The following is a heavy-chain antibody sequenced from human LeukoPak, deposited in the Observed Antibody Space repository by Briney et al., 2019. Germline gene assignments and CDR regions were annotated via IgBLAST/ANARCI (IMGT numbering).Heavy chain of an antibody. CDR1: GFTFSKYG. CDR2: IRYEGTSN. J-gene: IGHJ4*02. Sequence: GGSLRLSCATAGFTFSKYGLHWVRQAPGKGLEWLAFIRYEGTSNYYSDSVKGRFTISRDFPKNTLYLQMNNLRAEDTAVYYCVKDTQTFFYGSGSYFSGFDSWGQGTLVTVSP. D-gene: IGHD3-10*01. V-gene: IGHV3-30*02. CDR3: VKDTQTFFYGSGSYFSGFDS.